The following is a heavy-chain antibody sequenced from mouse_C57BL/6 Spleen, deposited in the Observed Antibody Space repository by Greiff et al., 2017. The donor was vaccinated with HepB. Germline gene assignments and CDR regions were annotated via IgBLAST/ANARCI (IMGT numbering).Heavy chain of an antibody. CDR2: IDPEDGET. Sequence: EVKLEESGAELVKPGASVKLSCTASGFNIKDYYMHWVKQRTEQGLEWIGRIDPEDGETKYAPKFQGKATITADTSSNTAYLQLSSLTSEDTAVYYCAFTTVVPHWYFDVWGTGTTVTVSS. CDR3: AFTTVVPHWYFDV. V-gene: IGHV14-2*01. D-gene: IGHD1-1*01. CDR1: GFNIKDYY. J-gene: IGHJ1*03.